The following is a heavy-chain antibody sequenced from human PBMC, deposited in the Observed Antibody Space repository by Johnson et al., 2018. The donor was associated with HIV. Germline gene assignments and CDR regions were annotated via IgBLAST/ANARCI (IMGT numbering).Heavy chain of an antibody. D-gene: IGHD6-6*01. CDR1: GFTFSSYA. V-gene: IGHV3-30*04. CDR2: ISYDGSNK. CDR3: ARDREQLVRYAFDI. Sequence: QMQLVESGGGVVQPGRSLRLSCAASGFTFSSYAMHWVRQAPGKGLEWVAVISYDGSNKYYADSVKGRFTISRDNSKNTLYLQMNSLRAEDTAVYYCARDREQLVRYAFDIWGQGTMVTVSS. J-gene: IGHJ3*02.